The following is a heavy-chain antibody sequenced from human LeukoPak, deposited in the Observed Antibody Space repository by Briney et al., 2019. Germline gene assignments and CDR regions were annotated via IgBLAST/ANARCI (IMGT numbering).Heavy chain of an antibody. CDR2: IYYSGST. CDR1: GGPISSSSYY. CDR3: ASPQGYDSSGYYYALSYYYYMDV. Sequence: PSETLSLTCTVSGGPISSSSYYWGWIRQPPGKGLEWIGSIYYSGSTYYNPSLKSRVTISVDTSKNQFSLKLSSVTAADTAVYYCASPQGYDSSGYYYALSYYYYMDVWGKGTTVTVSS. J-gene: IGHJ6*03. V-gene: IGHV4-39*01. D-gene: IGHD3-22*01.